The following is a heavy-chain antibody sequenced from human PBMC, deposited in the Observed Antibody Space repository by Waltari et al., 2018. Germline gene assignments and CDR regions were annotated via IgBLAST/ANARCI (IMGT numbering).Heavy chain of an antibody. V-gene: IGHV4-31*03. D-gene: IGHD1-26*01. Sequence: QVQLQESGPTLVKSSTTLSLTCSVSGGSVNSGGYYWSWVRQRPGRGMEWIGHIYYSGNTIYNPSLESRLTISVDTSKNEFSLRLSSLTAADTAVYYCARASDGSYPFDTWGQGTLVTVSS. CDR1: GGSVNSGGYY. J-gene: IGHJ4*02. CDR3: ARASDGSYPFDT. CDR2: IYYSGNT.